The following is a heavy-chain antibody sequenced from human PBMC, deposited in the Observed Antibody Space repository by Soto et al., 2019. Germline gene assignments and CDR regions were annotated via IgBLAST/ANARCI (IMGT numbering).Heavy chain of an antibody. CDR3: AKFDYYSSGYDDGGGVAVDY. CDR1: GFTFSSYA. J-gene: IGHJ4*02. D-gene: IGHD3-22*01. CDR2: ISGSGGST. Sequence: EVQLLESGGGLVQPGGSLRLSCAASGFTFSSYAMSWVRQAPGKGLEWVSAISGSGGSTYYADSVKGRFTISSDTSKITLQLQMNCLRAEDTAVYYCAKFDYYSSGYDDGGGVAVDYWGQGTLVTVSS. V-gene: IGHV3-23*01.